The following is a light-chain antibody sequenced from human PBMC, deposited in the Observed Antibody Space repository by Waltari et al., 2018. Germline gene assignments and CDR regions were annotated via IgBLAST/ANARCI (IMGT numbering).Light chain of an antibody. J-gene: IGKJ2*01. V-gene: IGKV1-5*01. CDR1: QSISNW. CDR3: QQYNIWPYT. CDR2: NSF. Sequence: DIQMTQSPSTLSASVGDRVTITCRASQSISNWLALYQQKPGKAPKVLIYNSFRLQSGVPSRFSGSGSGTEVSLTISSLQPDDFATYYCQQYNIWPYTFGQGTTLEI.